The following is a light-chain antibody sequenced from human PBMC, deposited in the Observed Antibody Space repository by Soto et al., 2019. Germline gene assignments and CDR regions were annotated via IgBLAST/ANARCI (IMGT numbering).Light chain of an antibody. V-gene: IGKV3D-7*01. CDR3: QQDYNLPIT. J-gene: IGKJ5*01. Sequence: EVVLTQSPTTLSLSPGEGATLSCRVSQSISSSYLSWYQQRPGQAPRLPIYGASTRATGIPARFSGSGRGSGTDFTLTISSLQPEDFAVYYCQQDYNLPITFGQGTRLEI. CDR2: GAS. CDR1: QSISSSY.